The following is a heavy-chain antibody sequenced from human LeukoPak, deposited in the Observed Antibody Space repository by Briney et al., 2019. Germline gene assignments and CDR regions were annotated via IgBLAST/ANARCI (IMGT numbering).Heavy chain of an antibody. CDR2: ISSSGSTI. V-gene: IGHV3-48*04. J-gene: IGHJ4*02. CDR3: TRDTAEFYDSSGYAGD. CDR1: GFTFSSYS. D-gene: IGHD3-22*01. Sequence: GGSLRLSCGASGFTFSSYSMHWVRQAPGKGLEWVSYISSSGSTIYYADSVKGRLTISRDNAKNSLYLQMNSLRAEDTAVYYCTRDTAEFYDSSGYAGDRGQGTLVTVSS.